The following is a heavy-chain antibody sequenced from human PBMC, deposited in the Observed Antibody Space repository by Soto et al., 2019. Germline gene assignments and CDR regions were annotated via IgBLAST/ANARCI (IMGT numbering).Heavy chain of an antibody. CDR1: GFTLSDFY. J-gene: IGHJ4*02. Sequence: PGGSLRLSCAASGFTLSDFYMTWIRQAPGKGLEWIAYIGSGGSTIYYADSVRGRFTISWDNSKKSLYLQMNTLRADETAMYFCARDEYISAYWGQGTLVTVSS. CDR3: ARDEYISAY. V-gene: IGHV3-11*01. D-gene: IGHD6-19*01. CDR2: IGSGGSTI.